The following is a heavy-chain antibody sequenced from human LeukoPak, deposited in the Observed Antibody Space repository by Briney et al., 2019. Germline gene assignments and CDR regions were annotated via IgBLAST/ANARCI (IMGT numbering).Heavy chain of an antibody. CDR3: ASPNELVY. V-gene: IGHV1-69*05. J-gene: IGHJ4*02. CDR2: IIPIFGTA. CDR1: GGTFSSYA. Sequence: SVKVSCKASGGTFSSYAISWVRQDPGQGLEWMGGIIPIFGTANYAQKFQGRVTITTDESTSTAYMELSSLRSEDTAVYYCASPNELVYWGQGTLVTVSS. D-gene: IGHD2-8*02.